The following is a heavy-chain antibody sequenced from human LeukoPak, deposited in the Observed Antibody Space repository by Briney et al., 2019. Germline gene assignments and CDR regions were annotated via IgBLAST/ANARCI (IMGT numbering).Heavy chain of an antibody. CDR1: GGSMSSYF. J-gene: IGHJ4*02. Sequence: PSETLSLTCTVSGGSMSSYFWSWIRQPPGKGLEWVGYIYYSGSTNYNPSLKSRVTISVDTSKNQFSLRLSSATAADTAVYYCARVMYYFDYWGQGTLVTVSS. CDR3: ARVMYYFDY. V-gene: IGHV4-59*12. CDR2: IYYSGST.